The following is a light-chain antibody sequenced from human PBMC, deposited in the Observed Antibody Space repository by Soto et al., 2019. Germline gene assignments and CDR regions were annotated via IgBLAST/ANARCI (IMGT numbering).Light chain of an antibody. CDR1: SSDVGSYNL. J-gene: IGLJ2*01. V-gene: IGLV2-23*01. CDR2: EGS. Sequence: QSALTQPASLSGSPGQSITLSCTGTSSDVGSYNLVSWYQHHPGKAPKLMIYEGSERPSGVSNRFSGSKSGNTASLTISGLQAEDEGDYYCCSYSSSHTLVFGGGTQLTVL. CDR3: CSYSSSHTLV.